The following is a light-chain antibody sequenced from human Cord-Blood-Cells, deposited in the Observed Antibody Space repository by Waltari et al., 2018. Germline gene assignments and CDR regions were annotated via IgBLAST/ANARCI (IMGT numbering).Light chain of an antibody. CDR2: EGS. J-gene: IGLJ2*01. Sequence: QSITISCTGTSSDVGSYNLVSWYQQHPGKAPKLMIYEGSKRPSGVSNRFSGSKSGNTASLTISGLQAEDEADYYCCSYAGSSTFLVFGGGTKLTVL. CDR1: SSDVGSYNL. V-gene: IGLV2-23*03. CDR3: CSYAGSSTFLV.